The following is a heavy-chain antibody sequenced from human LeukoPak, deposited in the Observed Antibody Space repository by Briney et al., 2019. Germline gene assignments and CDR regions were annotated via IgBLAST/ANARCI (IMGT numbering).Heavy chain of an antibody. CDR1: GFTVSSNY. D-gene: IGHD4-17*01. Sequence: GGSMRLSCAASGFTVSSNYMSWVRQAPGKGLEWVPVIYSGGSTYYADSVKGRFTISRDNSKNTLYLQMNSLRAEDTAVYYCARLTETTGDDYWGQGTLVTVSS. J-gene: IGHJ4*02. V-gene: IGHV3-66*04. CDR2: IYSGGST. CDR3: ARLTETTGDDY.